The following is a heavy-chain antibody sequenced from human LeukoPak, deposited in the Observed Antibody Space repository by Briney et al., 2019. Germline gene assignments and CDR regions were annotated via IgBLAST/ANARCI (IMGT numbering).Heavy chain of an antibody. CDR2: IYYSGST. CDR1: GGSISSYY. V-gene: IGHV4-59*08. J-gene: IGHJ2*01. CDR3: ARRVVAAAEDNWYFDL. Sequence: SETLSLTCTVSGGSISSYYWSWIRQPPGKGLGWIGYIYYSGSTNYNPSLKSRVTISVDTSKNQFSLKLSSVTAADTAVYYCARRVVAAAEDNWYFDLWGRGTLVTVSS. D-gene: IGHD2-15*01.